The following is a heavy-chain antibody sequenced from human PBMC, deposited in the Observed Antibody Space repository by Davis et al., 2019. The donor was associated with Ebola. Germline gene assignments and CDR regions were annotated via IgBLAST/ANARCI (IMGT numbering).Heavy chain of an antibody. CDR1: GGSISSYY. CDR2: IYHSGST. J-gene: IGHJ6*02. V-gene: IGHV4-59*12. D-gene: IGHD2-2*01. CDR3: ARGPLVVVPAGLYYYYGMDV. Sequence: PSETLSLTCTVSGGSISSYYWSWIRQPPGKGLEWIGYIYHSGSTYYNPSLKSRVTISVDRSKNQFSLKLSSVTAADTAVYYCARGPLVVVPAGLYYYYGMDVWGQGTTVTVSS.